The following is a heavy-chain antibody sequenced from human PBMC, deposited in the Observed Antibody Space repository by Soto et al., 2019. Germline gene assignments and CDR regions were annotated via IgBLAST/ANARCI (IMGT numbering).Heavy chain of an antibody. CDR3: ARDWQQLVIYYYYGMDV. CDR2: ISYDGSNK. J-gene: IGHJ6*02. Sequence: RGSLRLSCAASGFILSSYAMHWVRQAPGNGLEWVAVISYDGSNKYYADSVKGRFTISRDNSKDTLYLQMNSLRAEDTAVYYCARDWQQLVIYYYYGMDVWGQGTTVTVSS. V-gene: IGHV3-30-3*01. CDR1: GFILSSYA. D-gene: IGHD6-13*01.